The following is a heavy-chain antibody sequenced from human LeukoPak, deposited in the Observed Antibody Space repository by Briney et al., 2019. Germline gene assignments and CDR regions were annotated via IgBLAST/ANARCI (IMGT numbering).Heavy chain of an antibody. J-gene: IGHJ5*02. CDR1: GFTVSSNY. V-gene: IGHV3-66*01. D-gene: IGHD2-21*02. CDR2: IYSGGST. CDR3: ARETPLTASAS. Sequence: PGGSLRLSCAASGFTVSSNYMSWVRQVPGKGLEWVSVIYSGGSTYYADSVKGRFTISRDNSKNTLYLQMNSLRAEDTAVYYCARETPLTASASWGQGTLVTVPS.